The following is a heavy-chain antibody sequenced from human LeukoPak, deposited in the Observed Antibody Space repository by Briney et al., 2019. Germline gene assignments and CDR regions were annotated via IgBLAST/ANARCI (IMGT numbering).Heavy chain of an antibody. CDR2: IYYSGST. V-gene: IGHV4-59*01. D-gene: IGHD3-22*01. CDR1: GGSISSYY. Sequence: SETLSLTCTVSGGSISSYYWSWIRQPPGKGLEGIGYIYYSGSTNYNPSLKSRVTISVDTSKNQFSLKLSSVTAADTAVYYCARAPRRTMIVVAIPHYFDYWGQGTLVTVSS. J-gene: IGHJ4*02. CDR3: ARAPRRTMIVVAIPHYFDY.